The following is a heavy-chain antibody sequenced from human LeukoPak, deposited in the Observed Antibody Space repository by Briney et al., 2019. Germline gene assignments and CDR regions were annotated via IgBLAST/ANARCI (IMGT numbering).Heavy chain of an antibody. D-gene: IGHD5-24*01. V-gene: IGHV4-61*02. J-gene: IGHJ4*02. CDR1: GGSISSGSYY. CDR2: IYTSGST. Sequence: SETLSLTCTVSGGSISSGSYYWSWIRQPAGKGLEWIGRIYTSGSTNYNPSLKSRVTISVDTSKNQFSLKLSSVTAADTAVYYCARVREMATITVWYYFDYWGQGTLVTVSS. CDR3: ARVREMATITVWYYFDY.